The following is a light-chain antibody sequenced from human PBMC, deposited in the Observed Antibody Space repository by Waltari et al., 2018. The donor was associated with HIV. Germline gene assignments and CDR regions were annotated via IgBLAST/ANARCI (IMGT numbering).Light chain of an antibody. V-gene: IGKV1-9*01. CDR2: AAS. Sequence: DIQLTQSPSFLSASIGDRVTITCRASEDINEFLAWYQQKPGVAPKRLIYAASTLEDEVPSRFSGSGSGTDFTLTISSLQPEDFATYFCQQLNTYPPDTFGPGTKLEI. CDR3: QQLNTYPPDT. J-gene: IGKJ2*01. CDR1: EDINEF.